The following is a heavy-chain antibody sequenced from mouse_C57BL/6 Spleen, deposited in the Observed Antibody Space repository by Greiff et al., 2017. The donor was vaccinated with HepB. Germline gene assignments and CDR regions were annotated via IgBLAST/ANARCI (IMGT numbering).Heavy chain of an antibody. CDR2: IDPSTGGT. D-gene: IGHD1-1*01. CDR1: GYSFTGYY. CDR3: ARTEDYCGSSYGAY. Sequence: VQLQQSGPELVKPGASVKISCKASGYSFTGYYMNWVKQSPEKSLEWIGEIDPSTGGTTYNQKFKAKATLTVDKSSSTAYMQLKSLTSEDSAVYYGARTEDYCGSSYGAYWGQGTLVTVSA. J-gene: IGHJ3*01. V-gene: IGHV1-42*01.